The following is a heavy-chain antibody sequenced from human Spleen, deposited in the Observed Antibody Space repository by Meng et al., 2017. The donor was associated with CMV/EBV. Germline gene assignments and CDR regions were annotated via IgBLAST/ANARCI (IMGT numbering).Heavy chain of an antibody. CDR1: GFSFSGYW. Sequence: GESLKISCAASGFSFSGYWMSWVRQAPGKGLEWVANIKQDGSETYYVDSVKGRFTISRDNAKNSLYLQMNSLRAEDTAVYYCARDRMDYDILTGYYYYFDYWGQGTLVTVSS. CDR3: ARDRMDYDILTGYYYYFDY. V-gene: IGHV3-7*01. D-gene: IGHD3-9*01. CDR2: IKQDGSET. J-gene: IGHJ4*02.